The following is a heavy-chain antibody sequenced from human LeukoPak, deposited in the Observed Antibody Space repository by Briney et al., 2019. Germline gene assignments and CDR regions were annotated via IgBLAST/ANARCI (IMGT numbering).Heavy chain of an antibody. CDR1: GGSINSYY. V-gene: IGHV4-4*07. CDR2: IYTSGST. D-gene: IGHD3-3*01. Sequence: SETLSLPCTVSGGSINSYYWRWIRQPAGKGLEWISRIYTSGSTNYNPSLKSRVTMSVDTSKNQFSLNLTSVTAADTAVYYCVRDQGFLAYWGQGTLVTVSS. J-gene: IGHJ4*02. CDR3: VRDQGFLAY.